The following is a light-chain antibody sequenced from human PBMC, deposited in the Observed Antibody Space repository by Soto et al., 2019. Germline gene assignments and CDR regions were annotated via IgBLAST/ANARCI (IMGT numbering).Light chain of an antibody. V-gene: IGLV1-51*02. CDR1: RPNIGNNY. Sequence: QAVVTQPPSLSAAPGQKVTISCSGSRPNIGNNYVSWYQQLPGTAPKLLMYENDKRPSGIPDRFSGSKSGTSATLAITGLQTGDEADYYCGTWDSSLSAAVFGGGTKLTVL. J-gene: IGLJ3*02. CDR2: END. CDR3: GTWDSSLSAAV.